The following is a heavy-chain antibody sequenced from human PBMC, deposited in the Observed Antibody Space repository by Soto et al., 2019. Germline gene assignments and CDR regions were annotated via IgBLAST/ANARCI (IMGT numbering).Heavy chain of an antibody. CDR2: IYYSGST. J-gene: IGHJ6*02. V-gene: IGHV4-59*01. CDR3: ARDRRDYTDGYGMDV. D-gene: IGHD4-4*01. Sequence: SETLSLTCSVSGGSISSYYWSWIRQPPGKGLEWIGYIYYSGSTNYNPSLKSRVTISADTSKNQFSLKLSSVTAADTAVYYCARDRRDYTDGYGMDVWGQGTMVTVSS. CDR1: GGSISSYY.